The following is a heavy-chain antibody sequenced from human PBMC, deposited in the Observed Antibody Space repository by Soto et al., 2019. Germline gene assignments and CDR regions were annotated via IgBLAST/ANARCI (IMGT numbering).Heavy chain of an antibody. CDR1: DFTFSGRS. J-gene: IGHJ6*03. V-gene: IGHV3-74*01. D-gene: IGHD3-10*01. Sequence: EVQLVESGGGIVQPGGSLRLSCAASDFTFSGRSVHWVRQAPGKGLVWVSGIDKVGTDSTYADSVKGRFTSSRDNAKNTVYLKRNSLGVADTSVYYCARVWFGPDVWGKGTTVTVSS. CDR2: IDKVGTDS. CDR3: ARVWFGPDV.